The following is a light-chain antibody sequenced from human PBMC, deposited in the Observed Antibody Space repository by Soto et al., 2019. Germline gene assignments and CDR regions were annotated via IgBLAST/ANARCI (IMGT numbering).Light chain of an antibody. CDR1: QSISSW. Sequence: DIQMTQSPSTLSASVGDRVTXTCRASQSISSWLAWYQQKPGKAPKLLIYDASSLESGVPSRFSGSGSGTEFTLTIRSLQPDDFAPYYCQQHNSYSWTFGQGTKVDIK. J-gene: IGKJ1*01. CDR2: DAS. V-gene: IGKV1-5*01. CDR3: QQHNSYSWT.